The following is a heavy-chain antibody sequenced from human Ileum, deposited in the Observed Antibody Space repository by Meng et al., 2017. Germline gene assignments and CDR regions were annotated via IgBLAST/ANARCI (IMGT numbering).Heavy chain of an antibody. Sequence: EVQLVESGGGLVKPGGSLRLSCAASGFNFYKYSMNWVRQAPGKGLEWVSSLRPSSSYIYYADSVKGRFTISRDNAKNSVYLQMNSLRAEDTAVYYCARKGYYTDTSGFYPTDNWFDPWGQGTLVTVSS. V-gene: IGHV3-21*01. CDR2: LRPSSSYI. J-gene: IGHJ5*02. CDR1: GFNFYKYS. D-gene: IGHD3-22*01. CDR3: ARKGYYTDTSGFYPTDNWFDP.